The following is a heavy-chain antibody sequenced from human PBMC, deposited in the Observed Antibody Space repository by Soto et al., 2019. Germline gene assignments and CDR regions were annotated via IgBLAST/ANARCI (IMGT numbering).Heavy chain of an antibody. Sequence: QLQLQESGPGLVKPSETLSLTCTVSGGSISSSSYYWGWIRQPPGKGLEWIGSINYSGSTYYNPSLKRRVTISVDTSKNQFSLKLSSVTAADTAVYYCARQTVSGWYPDAFDIWGQGTMVTVSS. CDR1: GGSISSSSYY. CDR3: ARQTVSGWYPDAFDI. D-gene: IGHD6-19*01. J-gene: IGHJ3*02. CDR2: INYSGST. V-gene: IGHV4-39*01.